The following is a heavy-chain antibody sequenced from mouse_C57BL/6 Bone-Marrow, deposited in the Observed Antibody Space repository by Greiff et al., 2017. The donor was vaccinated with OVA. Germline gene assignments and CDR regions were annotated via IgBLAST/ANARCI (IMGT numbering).Heavy chain of an antibody. V-gene: IGHV14-4*01. CDR1: GFNIKDDY. Sequence: DVQLQESGAELVRPGASVKLSCTASGFNIKDDYMHWVKQRPEQGLEWIGWIDPENGDTEYASKFQGKATITADTSSNTAYLQLSSLTSEDTAVYYCTTEDLYDCYYFDYWGQGTTLTVSS. CDR3: TTEDLYDCYYFDY. J-gene: IGHJ2*01. CDR2: IDPENGDT. D-gene: IGHD2-3*01.